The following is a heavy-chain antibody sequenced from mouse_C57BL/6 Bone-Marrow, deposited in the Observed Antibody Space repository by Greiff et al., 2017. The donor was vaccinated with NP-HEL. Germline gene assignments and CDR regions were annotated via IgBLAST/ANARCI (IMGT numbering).Heavy chain of an antibody. V-gene: IGHV5-15*01. Sequence: VQLKESGGGLVQPGGSLKLSCAASGFTFSDYGMAWVRQAPRKGPEWVAFISNLAYSIYYADTVTGRFTISRENAKNTLYLEMSSLRSEDTAMYYCARQTDYGSSPYWYFDVWGTGTTVTVSS. CDR2: ISNLAYSI. CDR1: GFTFSDYG. D-gene: IGHD1-1*01. J-gene: IGHJ1*03. CDR3: ARQTDYGSSPYWYFDV.